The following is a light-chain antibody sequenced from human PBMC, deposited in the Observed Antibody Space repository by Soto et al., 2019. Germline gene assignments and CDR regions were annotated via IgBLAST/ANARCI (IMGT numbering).Light chain of an antibody. J-gene: IGKJ4*01. CDR3: QQYGSSPLT. Sequence: EIVLTQSPGTLSLSPGERATLSCRASQSVSSSYLAWYQQKPGQAPRLLIYGASSRATGIPDRFRGSGSGTDFTLTISRLEPEDFAVYYCQQYGSSPLTFXGGTKV. V-gene: IGKV3-20*01. CDR2: GAS. CDR1: QSVSSSY.